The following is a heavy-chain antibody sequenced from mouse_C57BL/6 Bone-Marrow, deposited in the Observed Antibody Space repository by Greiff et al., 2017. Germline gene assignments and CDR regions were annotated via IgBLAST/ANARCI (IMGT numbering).Heavy chain of an antibody. J-gene: IGHJ4*01. D-gene: IGHD1-1*01. V-gene: IGHV1-15*01. Sequence: QVQLKESGAELVRPGASVTLSCKASGYTFTDYEMHWVKQTPVHGLEWIGAIDPETGGTAYNQKFKGKAILTADKSSSTAYMELRSLTSEDSAVXYCTVESPYYYAMDYWGQGTSVTVSS. CDR3: TVESPYYYAMDY. CDR2: IDPETGGT. CDR1: GYTFTDYE.